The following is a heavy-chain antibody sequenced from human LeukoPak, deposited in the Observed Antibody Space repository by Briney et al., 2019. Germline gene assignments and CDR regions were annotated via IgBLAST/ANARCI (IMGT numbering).Heavy chain of an antibody. Sequence: ASVKVSCKASGYTFTGYYMHWVRQAPGQGLEWMGWINPNSGGTNYAQKFQGRVTMTRDTSISTAYMELSRLRSDDTAVYYCARVWEDSSGYYPWYFDYWGQGTLVTVSS. CDR1: GYTFTGYY. CDR3: ARVWEDSSGYYPWYFDY. D-gene: IGHD3-22*01. CDR2: INPNSGGT. V-gene: IGHV1-2*02. J-gene: IGHJ4*02.